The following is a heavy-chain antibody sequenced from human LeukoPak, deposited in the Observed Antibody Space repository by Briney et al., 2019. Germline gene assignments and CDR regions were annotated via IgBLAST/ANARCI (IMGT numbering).Heavy chain of an antibody. CDR3: ARGVVSYGHPIDY. Sequence: ASVKVSYKASGYTFTSYYMHWLRQPPGQGRDWMGLINPSCGRRSYAKKFQGRVTMTRDTSTSTVYMELSSLRSEDTAVYYCARGVVSYGHPIDYWGQGTLVTVSS. CDR2: INPSCGRR. D-gene: IGHD3-10*01. V-gene: IGHV1-46*01. J-gene: IGHJ4*02. CDR1: GYTFTSYY.